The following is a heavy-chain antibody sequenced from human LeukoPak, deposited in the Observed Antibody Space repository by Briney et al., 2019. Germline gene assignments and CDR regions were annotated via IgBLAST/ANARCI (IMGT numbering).Heavy chain of an antibody. V-gene: IGHV3-23*01. CDR3: AKKRGEYYDILTGYSPFDY. D-gene: IGHD3-9*01. CDR2: ISGSGGST. Sequence: GGSLRLSCAASGFTFSSCAMSWVRQAPGKGLEWVSAISGSGGSTYYADSVKGRFTISRDNSKNTLYLQMNSLRAKDTAVYYCAKKRGEYYDILTGYSPFDYWGQGTLVTVSS. J-gene: IGHJ4*02. CDR1: GFTFSSCA.